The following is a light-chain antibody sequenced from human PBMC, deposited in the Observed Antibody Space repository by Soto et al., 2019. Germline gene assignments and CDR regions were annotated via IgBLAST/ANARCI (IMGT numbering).Light chain of an antibody. CDR1: ESISRDY. Sequence: EIVLTQSPGTLSLSPGQRATLSCRASESISRDYLAWYQQRLGQAPRLLIYGASNRATGIPARFSGSGSGTDFTLTISSLEPEDLAVYYCQQRSNWPLTFGGGTKVDIK. CDR2: GAS. J-gene: IGKJ4*01. CDR3: QQRSNWPLT. V-gene: IGKV3-11*01.